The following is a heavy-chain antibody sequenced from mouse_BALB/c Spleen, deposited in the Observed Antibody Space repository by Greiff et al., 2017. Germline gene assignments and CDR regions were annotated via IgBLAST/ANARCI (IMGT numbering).Heavy chain of an antibody. V-gene: IGHV5-6-4*01. CDR3: TRDGDRGYFDY. D-gene: IGHD3-3*01. CDR1: GFTFSSYT. J-gene: IGHJ2*01. Sequence: DVMLVESGGGLVKPGGSLKLSCAASGFTFSSYTMSWVRQTPEKRLEWVATISSGGSYTYYPDSVKGRFTISRDNAKNTLYLQMSSLKSEDTAMYYCTRDGDRGYFDYWGQGTTLTVSS. CDR2: ISSGGSYT.